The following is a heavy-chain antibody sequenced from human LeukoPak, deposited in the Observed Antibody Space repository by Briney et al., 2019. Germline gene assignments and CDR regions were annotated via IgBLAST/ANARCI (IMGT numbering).Heavy chain of an antibody. Sequence: SETLSLTCTVSGGSISSYYWSWIRQPPGKGLEWIGYIYYSGSTNYNPSLKSRVTISVDTSKNQFSLKLSSVTAADTAVYYCARENGAAMVSWFDPWGQGTLVTVSS. D-gene: IGHD5-18*01. V-gene: IGHV4-59*01. CDR2: IYYSGST. CDR3: ARENGAAMVSWFDP. CDR1: GGSISSYY. J-gene: IGHJ5*02.